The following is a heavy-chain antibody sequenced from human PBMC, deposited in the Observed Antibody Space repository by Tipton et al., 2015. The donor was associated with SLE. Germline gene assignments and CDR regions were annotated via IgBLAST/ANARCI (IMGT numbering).Heavy chain of an antibody. CDR3: ATMGGSGDYDY. J-gene: IGHJ4*02. Sequence: TLSLTCAVYGGSFSGYYWTWIRQPPGKGLEWIGEINHSGRTNYNPSLKSRVTISVDTSKNQFSLKLSSVTAADTAVYYCATMGGSGDYDYWGQGTLVTVSS. CDR2: INHSGRT. D-gene: IGHD4-17*01. V-gene: IGHV4-34*01. CDR1: GGSFSGYY.